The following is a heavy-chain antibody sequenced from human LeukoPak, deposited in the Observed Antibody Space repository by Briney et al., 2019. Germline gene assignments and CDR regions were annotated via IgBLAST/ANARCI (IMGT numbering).Heavy chain of an antibody. CDR3: TTPRQVGWELDY. V-gene: IGHV3-15*01. CDR2: IKSKTDGGTT. CDR1: GFTFSNAW. Sequence: GGSLRLSCAASGFTFSNAWMSWVRQAPGKGLEWVGRIKSKTDGGTTDYAAPVKGRFTISRDDSKNTLYLQMNSLKTEDTAVYYCTTPRQVGWELDYWGQGTLVTVSS. J-gene: IGHJ4*02. D-gene: IGHD1-26*01.